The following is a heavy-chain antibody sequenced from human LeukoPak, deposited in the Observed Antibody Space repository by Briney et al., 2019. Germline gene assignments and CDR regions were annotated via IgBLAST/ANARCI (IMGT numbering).Heavy chain of an antibody. V-gene: IGHV1-8*01. CDR2: MNPNSGNT. Sequence: ASVKVSCKASGYTFTSYDINWVRQATGQGLEWMGWMNPNSGNTGYAQKFQGRVTMTRNTSISTAYMELSSLRSEDTAVYYCAREPRSYYDFWNGYPYYYGMDVWGQGTTVTVSS. CDR1: GYTFTSYD. D-gene: IGHD3-3*01. J-gene: IGHJ6*02. CDR3: AREPRSYYDFWNGYPYYYGMDV.